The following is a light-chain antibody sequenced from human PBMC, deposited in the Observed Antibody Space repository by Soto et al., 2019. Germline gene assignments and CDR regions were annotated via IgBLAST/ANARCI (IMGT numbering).Light chain of an antibody. CDR2: DAS. Sequence: EIVLTQSPATLSLSPGERATLSCRASQSVSSYFAWYQQKPGQAPRLLIYDASNRAPGIPARLSGSGSGTDFTLTISSLETEDCAVYSCQQRSNWPLTFGGGTKVEIK. CDR3: QQRSNWPLT. V-gene: IGKV3-11*01. J-gene: IGKJ4*01. CDR1: QSVSSY.